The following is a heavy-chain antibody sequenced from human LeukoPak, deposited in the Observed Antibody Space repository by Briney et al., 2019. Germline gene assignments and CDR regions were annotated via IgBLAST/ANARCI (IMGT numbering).Heavy chain of an antibody. V-gene: IGHV3-23*01. CDR3: AKVKWGSRNFDY. CDR2: ISGSGGST. CDR1: GFTFSSYA. J-gene: IGHJ4*02. Sequence: PGGSLRLSCAASGFTFSSYAMSWVRQAPGKGLEWVSAISGSGGSTYYADSVKGRFTISRDNSKNTLYLQMNSLRAEDMAVYYCAKVKWGSRNFDYWGQGTLVTVSS. D-gene: IGHD2-2*01.